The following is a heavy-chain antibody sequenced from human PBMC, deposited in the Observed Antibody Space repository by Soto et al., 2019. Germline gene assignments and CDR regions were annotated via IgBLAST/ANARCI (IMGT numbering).Heavy chain of an antibody. CDR3: ARGGSGRRSDLPFDP. V-gene: IGHV1-8*01. CDR2: MNPNSGNT. J-gene: IGHJ5*02. CDR1: GYTFTSYD. Sequence: QVQLVQSGAEVKKPGASVKVSCKASGYTFTSYDINWVRQAPGQGLEWMGWMNPNSGNTGYAQKFQRSVTRTRNTSISTAYMELSSLRSEDTAVYYCARGGSGRRSDLPFDPWGQGTLVTVSS. D-gene: IGHD3-10*01.